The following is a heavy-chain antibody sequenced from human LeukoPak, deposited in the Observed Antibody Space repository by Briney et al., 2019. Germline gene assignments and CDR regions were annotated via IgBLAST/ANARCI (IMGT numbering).Heavy chain of an antibody. V-gene: IGHV1-69*13. J-gene: IGHJ4*02. CDR3: ASAGQGGLDCSGGSCYSEFDY. CDR2: INPIFGTA. Sequence: SVKVSCKASGGTFSSYAISWVRQAPGQGLEWMGGINPIFGTANYAQKFQGRVTITADDSTSTAYMELSSLRSEDTAVYYCASAGQGGLDCSGGSCYSEFDYWGQGTLVTVSS. CDR1: GGTFSSYA. D-gene: IGHD2-15*01.